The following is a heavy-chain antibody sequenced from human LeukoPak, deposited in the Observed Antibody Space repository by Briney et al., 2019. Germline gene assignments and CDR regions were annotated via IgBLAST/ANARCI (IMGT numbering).Heavy chain of an antibody. CDR2: INPNSGGT. D-gene: IGHD2-2*01. Sequence: ASVKVSCKASGYTFTGYYMHWVRQAPGQGLEWVGWINPNSGGTNYAQKFQGRVTMTRDTSISTAYMELSRLRSDDTAVYYCASLTKSSTSRTSSFDYWGQGTLVTVSS. V-gene: IGHV1-2*02. J-gene: IGHJ4*02. CDR1: GYTFTGYY. CDR3: ASLTKSSTSRTSSFDY.